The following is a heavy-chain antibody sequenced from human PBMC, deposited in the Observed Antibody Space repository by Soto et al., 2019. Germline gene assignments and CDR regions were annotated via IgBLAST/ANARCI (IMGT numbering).Heavy chain of an antibody. Sequence: EVYLLESGGDLVQPGGSLRLSCAASGLTFSSYAMNWVRQAPGKGLEWVSTISDSGVSTHYADSVKGRFTISRDNAKNTLYLQMNSLTVEDTAVYFCAKKGSGYDVTLFYYFGLDVWGQGTTVTVSS. V-gene: IGHV3-23*01. CDR3: AKKGSGYDVTLFYYFGLDV. CDR2: ISDSGVST. CDR1: GLTFSSYA. J-gene: IGHJ6*02. D-gene: IGHD5-12*01.